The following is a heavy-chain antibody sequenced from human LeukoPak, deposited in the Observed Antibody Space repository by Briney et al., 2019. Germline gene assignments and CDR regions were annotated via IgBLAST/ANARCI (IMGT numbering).Heavy chain of an antibody. CDR3: ARSTSLYSSGWYDFDY. CDR1: GYTFTSYY. CDR2: INPSGGST. V-gene: IGHV1-46*01. D-gene: IGHD6-19*01. Sequence: ASVKVSCKASGYTFTSYYMHWVRQAPGQGLEWMGIINPSGGSTSYAQKFQGRVTMTRDTSTSTVYMELSSLRSEDTAVYYCARSTSLYSSGWYDFDYWGQGTLVTVSS. J-gene: IGHJ4*02.